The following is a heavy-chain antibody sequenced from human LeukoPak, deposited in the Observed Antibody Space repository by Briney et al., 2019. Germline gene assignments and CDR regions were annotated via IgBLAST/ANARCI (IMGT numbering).Heavy chain of an antibody. CDR1: GGSISGYY. CDR3: ARDRYYYDSSSYFSAFDT. CDR2: ISYSGST. D-gene: IGHD3-22*01. Sequence: SETLSLTCTVSGGSISGYYWSWIRQPPGKGLEWIGRISYSGSTYYNPSLKGRVTMSVDSSKNQFSLKLRSVTAADTAVYYCARDRYYYDSSSYFSAFDTWGQGTMVTVSS. V-gene: IGHV4-59*12. J-gene: IGHJ3*02.